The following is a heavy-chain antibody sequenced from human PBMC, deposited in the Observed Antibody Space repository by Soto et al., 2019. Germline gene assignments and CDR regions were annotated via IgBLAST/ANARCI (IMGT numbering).Heavy chain of an antibody. CDR1: GVTFSRYW. J-gene: IGHJ4*02. V-gene: IGHV3-7*01. Sequence: GGSLRLSCAASGVTFSRYWMSWVRQAPGKGLEWVANIKQDGTEKYYVDSVKGRFTMSRDNAKNSLFLQMNSLRAEDMAVYYCARLYCSGGSCYLDYWGQGTLVTVSS. CDR3: ARLYCSGGSCYLDY. D-gene: IGHD2-15*01. CDR2: IKQDGTEK.